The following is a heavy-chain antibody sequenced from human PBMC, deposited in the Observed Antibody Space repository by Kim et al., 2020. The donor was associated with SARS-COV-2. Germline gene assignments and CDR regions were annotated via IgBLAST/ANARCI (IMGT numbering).Heavy chain of an antibody. CDR2: INPSGGST. D-gene: IGHD4-17*01. J-gene: IGHJ3*02. CDR1: GYTFTSYY. CDR3: ARDTNYGDYPSTAFDI. Sequence: ASVKVSCKASGYTFTSYYMHWVRQAPGQGLEWMGIINPSGGSTSYAQKFQGRVTMTRDTSTSTVYMELSSLRSEDTAVYYCARDTNYGDYPSTAFDIWGQGTMVTVSS. V-gene: IGHV1-46*01.